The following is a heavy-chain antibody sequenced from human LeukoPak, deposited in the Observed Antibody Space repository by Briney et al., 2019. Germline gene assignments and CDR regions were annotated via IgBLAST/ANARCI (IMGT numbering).Heavy chain of an antibody. CDR2: IYYSGST. CDR3: ARDGGDYYLDV. CDR1: GGSISSSGYY. Sequence: SQTLSLTCTVSGGSISSSGYYWTWIRQHPGKGLDWIRYIYYSGSTHYSPSLKSRISISVDTSKNQFSLRLTSVTAADTAVYYCARDGGDYYLDVWGKGTTVTVSS. J-gene: IGHJ6*03. D-gene: IGHD2-21*01. V-gene: IGHV4-31*03.